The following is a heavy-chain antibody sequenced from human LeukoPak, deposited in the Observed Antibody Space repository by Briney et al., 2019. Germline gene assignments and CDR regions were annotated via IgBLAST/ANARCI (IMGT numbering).Heavy chain of an antibody. CDR2: ISYDGNNK. D-gene: IGHD3-22*01. CDR3: AKQGGYYYDNSDYVQLDY. Sequence: GGSLRLSCEASGFTLSDYAMHWVRQAPGKGLEWVALISYDGNNKYYANSVKGRFTISRDNAKNSLYLQMNSLRAEDTALYYCAKQGGYYYDNSDYVQLDYWGQGTLVTVSS. V-gene: IGHV3-30*04. J-gene: IGHJ4*02. CDR1: GFTLSDYA.